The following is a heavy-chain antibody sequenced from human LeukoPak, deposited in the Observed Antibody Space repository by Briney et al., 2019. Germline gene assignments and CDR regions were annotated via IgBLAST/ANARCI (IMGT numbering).Heavy chain of an antibody. V-gene: IGHV4-30-4*01. J-gene: IGHJ4*02. Sequence: PSETLSLTCTVSGGSISSGDYYWSWIRQPPGKGLEWIGYIYYSGSTYYNPSLKSRVTISVDTSKNQFSLKLSSVTAADTAVYYCARDQGDGYNSCFDYWGQGTLVTVSS. D-gene: IGHD5-24*01. CDR2: IYYSGST. CDR3: ARDQGDGYNSCFDY. CDR1: GGSISSGDYY.